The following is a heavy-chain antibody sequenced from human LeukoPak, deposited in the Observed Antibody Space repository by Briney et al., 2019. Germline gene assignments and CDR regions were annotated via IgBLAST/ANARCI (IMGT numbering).Heavy chain of an antibody. J-gene: IGHJ4*02. Sequence: SVKVSCKASGGTFSSYAISWVRLAPGQGLEWMGGVIPIFGTANYAQKFQGRVTITTDESTSTAYMELSSLRSEDTAVYYCAKLYDFWSEAYFDYWGQGTLVTVSS. CDR1: GGTFSSYA. CDR2: VIPIFGTA. D-gene: IGHD3-3*01. CDR3: AKLYDFWSEAYFDY. V-gene: IGHV1-69*05.